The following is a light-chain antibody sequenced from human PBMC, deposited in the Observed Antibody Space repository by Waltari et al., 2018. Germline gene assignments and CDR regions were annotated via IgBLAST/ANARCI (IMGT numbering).Light chain of an antibody. CDR2: GAS. Sequence: EIVMTHSPATLSVSPGERATLSGRASKSVSSNLAWYQQKPVQAPRLLIYGASTRATGIPARFSGSGSGTEFTLTISSLQSEDFAVYYCQKYNNWPRAFGQGTKVEIK. V-gene: IGKV3-15*01. J-gene: IGKJ1*01. CDR3: QKYNNWPRA. CDR1: KSVSSN.